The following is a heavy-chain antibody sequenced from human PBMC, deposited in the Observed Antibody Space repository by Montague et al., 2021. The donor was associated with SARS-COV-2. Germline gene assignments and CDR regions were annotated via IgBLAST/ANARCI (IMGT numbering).Heavy chain of an antibody. Sequence: SETLSLTCSVSGGSISNYFWSWIRQTPGKGLEWIGYIYNGGSIDYNPSLKSRVTISVDTSKNQFSLKLSSVTAADTAVYYCAMRGGALDAFDIWGQGTMVIVSS. CDR3: AMRGGALDAFDI. CDR2: IYNGGSI. D-gene: IGHD4-17*01. J-gene: IGHJ3*02. V-gene: IGHV4-4*08. CDR1: GGSISNYF.